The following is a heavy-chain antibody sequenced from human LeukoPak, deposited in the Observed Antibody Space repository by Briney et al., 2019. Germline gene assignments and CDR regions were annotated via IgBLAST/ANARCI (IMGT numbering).Heavy chain of an antibody. CDR3: ARHESIITMVRGVIIYRWFDP. Sequence: SETLSLTCAVYGGSFSGYYWSWIRQPPGKGLEWIGEINHSGSTNYNPSLKSRVTMSVDTSKNQFSLKLSSVTAADTAVYYCARHESIITMVRGVIIYRWFDPWGQGTLVTVSS. D-gene: IGHD3-10*01. CDR2: INHSGST. J-gene: IGHJ5*02. CDR1: GGSFSGYY. V-gene: IGHV4-34*01.